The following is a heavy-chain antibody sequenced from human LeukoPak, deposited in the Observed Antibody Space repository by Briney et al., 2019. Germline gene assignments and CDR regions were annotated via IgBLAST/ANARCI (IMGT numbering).Heavy chain of an antibody. CDR1: GFTVSSNY. V-gene: IGHV3-66*02. CDR2: IYSGGST. J-gene: IGHJ4*02. Sequence: GGSLRLSCAASGFTVSSNYMSWVRQAPGKGLEWVSVIYSGGSTYYADSVKGRITISRDNSKNTLYLQMNSLRAEDTAVYYCASYDSSGYWAYYFDYWGQGTLVTVSS. D-gene: IGHD3-22*01. CDR3: ASYDSSGYWAYYFDY.